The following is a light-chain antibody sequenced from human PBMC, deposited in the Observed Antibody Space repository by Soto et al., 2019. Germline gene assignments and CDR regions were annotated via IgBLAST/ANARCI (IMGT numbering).Light chain of an antibody. CDR3: HQYNNYPYT. Sequence: DIQMTQSPSTLSASVGDRVTITCRASQSISMWLAWYQQKPGKAPKVLIYDASSLESGVPSRFSGSGSGTEFTLTISSLQPDDFATYYCHQYNNYPYTFGQGTKLEIK. CDR2: DAS. J-gene: IGKJ2*01. CDR1: QSISMW. V-gene: IGKV1-5*01.